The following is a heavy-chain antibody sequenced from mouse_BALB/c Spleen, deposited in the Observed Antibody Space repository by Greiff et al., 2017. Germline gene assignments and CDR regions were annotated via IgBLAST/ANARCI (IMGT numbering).Heavy chain of an antibody. Sequence: EVQVVESGPGLVKPSQSLSLTCTVTGYSITSDYAWNWIRQFPGNKLEWMGYISYSGSTSYNPSLKSRISITRDTSKNQFFLQLNSVTTEDTATYYCARENYYYGSSYEAWFAYWGQGTLVTVSA. J-gene: IGHJ3*01. D-gene: IGHD1-1*01. CDR2: ISYSGST. V-gene: IGHV3-2*02. CDR1: GYSITSDYA. CDR3: ARENYYYGSSYEAWFAY.